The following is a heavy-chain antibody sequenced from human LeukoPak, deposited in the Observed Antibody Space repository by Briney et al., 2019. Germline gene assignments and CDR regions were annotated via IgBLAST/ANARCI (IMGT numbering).Heavy chain of an antibody. V-gene: IGHV3-48*01. CDR3: ASSIMITVGGVSATDY. CDR2: ISSSSSTI. Sequence: GGSLRLSCAASGFTFSSYSMNWVRRAPGKGLEWVSYISSSSSTIYYADSVKGRFTISRDNAKNSLYLHMNSLRAEDTAVYYCASSIMITVGGVSATDYWGQGTLVTVSS. J-gene: IGHJ4*02. CDR1: GFTFSSYS. D-gene: IGHD3-16*01.